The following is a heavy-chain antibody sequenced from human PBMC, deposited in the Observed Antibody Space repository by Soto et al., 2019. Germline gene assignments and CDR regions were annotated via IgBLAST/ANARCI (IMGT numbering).Heavy chain of an antibody. D-gene: IGHD3-3*01. J-gene: IGHJ5*02. V-gene: IGHV1-18*01. CDR1: SYTFTSYG. CDR3: ARVVRSIFGVVIVWFDP. Sequence: QVQLVQSGAEVKKPGASVKVSCKASSYTFTSYGISWVRQAPGQGLEWMGWISAYNGNTNYAQKLQGRVTMTTDTSTSTAYMELRSLRSDDTAVYYCARVVRSIFGVVIVWFDPWGQGTLVTVSS. CDR2: ISAYNGNT.